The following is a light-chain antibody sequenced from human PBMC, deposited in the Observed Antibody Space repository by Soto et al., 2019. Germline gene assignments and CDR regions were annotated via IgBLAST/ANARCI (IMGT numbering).Light chain of an antibody. V-gene: IGLV1-44*01. Sequence: QSVLTQPPSASATPGQRVAISCSGSSSNIGSYPVNWYQQLPGTAPKLLIHTATQRPSGVPDRFSGSKSGTSATLAIIGLQSEDEAAYYYAACYDSLSGWVFGGGTKLTVL. CDR2: TAT. CDR3: AACYDSLSGWV. J-gene: IGLJ3*02. CDR1: SSNIGSYP.